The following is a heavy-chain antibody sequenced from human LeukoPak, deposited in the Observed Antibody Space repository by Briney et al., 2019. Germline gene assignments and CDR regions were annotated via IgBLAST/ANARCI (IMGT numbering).Heavy chain of an antibody. CDR1: GFTFSSYW. CDR2: IKQDGSEK. CDR3: ARDQWTYDYVWGSYFRGAFDI. Sequence: GGSLRLSCAASGFTFSSYWMSWVRQAPGKGLEWVANIKQDGSEKYYVDSVKGRFTISRDNAKNSLYLQMNSLRAEDTAVYYCARDQWTYDYVWGSYFRGAFDIWGQGTMVTVSS. J-gene: IGHJ3*02. V-gene: IGHV3-7*01. D-gene: IGHD3-16*01.